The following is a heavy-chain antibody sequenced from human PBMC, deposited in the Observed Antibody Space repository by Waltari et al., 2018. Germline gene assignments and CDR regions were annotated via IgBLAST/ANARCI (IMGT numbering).Heavy chain of an antibody. CDR2: IWYDGSNK. Sequence: QVQLVESGGGVVQPGRSLRLACAASGFNFSSYGMHWVRQAPGKGLEWVAVIWYDGSNKYYADSVKGRFTISRDNSKNTLYLQMNSLRAEDTAVYYCAGAKQGPFDPWGQETLVTVSS. CDR3: AGAKQGPFDP. CDR1: GFNFSSYG. V-gene: IGHV3-33*01. J-gene: IGHJ5*02.